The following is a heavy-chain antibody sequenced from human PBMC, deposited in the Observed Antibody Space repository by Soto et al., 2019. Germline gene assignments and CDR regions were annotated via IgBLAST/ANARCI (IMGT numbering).Heavy chain of an antibody. Sequence: ASVKVSCKASGYTFTSYAMHWVRQAPGQGLEWMGIINPSNGNTSYAQKFQGRVTMTRDTSTSTVYMELSSLRSEDTAVYYCAYGERYYYGMDVWGQGTTVTVSS. CDR2: INPSNGNT. CDR1: GYTFTSYA. CDR3: AYGERYYYGMDV. V-gene: IGHV1-46*01. J-gene: IGHJ6*02. D-gene: IGHD3-10*01.